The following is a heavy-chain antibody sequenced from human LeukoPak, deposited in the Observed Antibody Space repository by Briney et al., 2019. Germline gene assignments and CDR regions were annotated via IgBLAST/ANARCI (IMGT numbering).Heavy chain of an antibody. CDR1: GGSFSGYY. CDR2: INHSGST. CDR3: ARLVGSGSFPPKYYYYYYYMDV. V-gene: IGHV4-34*01. Sequence: PSETLSLTCAVYGGSFSGYYWSWIRQPPGKGLEWIGEINHSGSTNYNPSLKSRVTISVDTSKNQFSLKLSSVTAADTAVYYCARLVGSGSFPPKYYYYYYYMDVWGKGTTVTISS. J-gene: IGHJ6*03. D-gene: IGHD3-10*01.